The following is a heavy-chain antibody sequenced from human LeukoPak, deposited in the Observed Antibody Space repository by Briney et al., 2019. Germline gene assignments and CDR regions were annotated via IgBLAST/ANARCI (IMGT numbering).Heavy chain of an antibody. D-gene: IGHD1-1*01. J-gene: IGHJ4*02. Sequence: PGGSLRLSCAASGFTFSSYWMSWVRQAPGKGLVWVSRINSDGSSTSYADSVKGRFTISRDNAKNTLYLQMNSLRAEDTAVYYCARDPERRGLFDYWGQGTLVTVSS. V-gene: IGHV3-74*01. CDR3: ARDPERRGLFDY. CDR2: INSDGSST. CDR1: GFTFSSYW.